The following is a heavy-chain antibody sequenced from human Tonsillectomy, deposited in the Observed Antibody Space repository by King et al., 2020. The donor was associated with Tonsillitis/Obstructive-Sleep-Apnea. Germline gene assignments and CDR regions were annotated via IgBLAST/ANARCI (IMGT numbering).Heavy chain of an antibody. CDR1: GGSFSGYY. V-gene: IGHV4-34*01. D-gene: IGHD4-23*01. J-gene: IGHJ5*02. CDR3: ARGRDIIAVVTNNWFDP. Sequence: VQLQQWGAGLLKPSETLSLTCAVYGGSFSGYYWSWIRQPPGKGLEWIGEINHIGGTNYNPSFKSRVTISVDTSKNQFSLKVTSVTAADTAVYYSARGRDIIAVVTNNWFDPWGQGTQVTVSS. CDR2: INHIGGT.